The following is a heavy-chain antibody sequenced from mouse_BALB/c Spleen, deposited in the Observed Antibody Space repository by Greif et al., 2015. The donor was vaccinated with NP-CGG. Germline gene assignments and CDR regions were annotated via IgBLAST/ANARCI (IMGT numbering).Heavy chain of an antibody. J-gene: IGHJ4*01. D-gene: IGHD2-4*01. CDR2: ISSGSSTI. V-gene: IGHV5-17*02. Sequence: EVQLVESGGGLVQPGGSRKLSCAASGFTFSSFGMHWVRQAPEKGLEWVAYISSGSSTIYYADTVKGRFTISRDNPKNTLFLQMTSLRSEDTAMYYCARYPPSTMITTRDAMDYWGQGTSVTVSS. CDR3: ARYPPSTMITTRDAMDY. CDR1: GFTFSSFG.